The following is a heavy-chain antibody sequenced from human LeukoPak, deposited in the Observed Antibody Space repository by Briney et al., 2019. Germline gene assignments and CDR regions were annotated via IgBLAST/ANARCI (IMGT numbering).Heavy chain of an antibody. J-gene: IGHJ4*02. D-gene: IGHD3-22*01. CDR3: AKFPFNYYDSSGYLES. V-gene: IGHV3-23*01. Sequence: GGSLRLSCAASGFTFSSYAMSWVRQAPGKGLEWVSVISGSGGTTYYADSVKGRFTISRDNSKNTLYLQMNSLRAEDTAVYYCAKFPFNYYDSSGYLESWGQGTLVTVSS. CDR2: ISGSGGTT. CDR1: GFTFSSYA.